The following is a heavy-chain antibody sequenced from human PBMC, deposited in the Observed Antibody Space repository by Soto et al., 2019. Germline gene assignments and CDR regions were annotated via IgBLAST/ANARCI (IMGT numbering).Heavy chain of an antibody. CDR2: INPSGGST. D-gene: IGHD3-22*01. CDR1: GYTFTSYY. Sequence: GASVKVSCKASGYTFTSYYMHWVRQAPGQGLEWMGIINPSGGSTSYAQKFQGRVTMTRDTSTSTVYMELSSLRSEDTAVYYCARGGNDSSGYYHPFDYWGQGTQVTVSS. J-gene: IGHJ4*02. CDR3: ARGGNDSSGYYHPFDY. V-gene: IGHV1-46*01.